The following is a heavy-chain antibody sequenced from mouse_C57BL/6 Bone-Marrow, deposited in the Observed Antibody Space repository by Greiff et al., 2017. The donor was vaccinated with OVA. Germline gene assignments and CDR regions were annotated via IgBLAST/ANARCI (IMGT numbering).Heavy chain of an antibody. D-gene: IGHD1-1*01. Sequence: VQLQQPGAELVKPGASVKMSCKASGYTFTSYWITWVKQRPGQGLEWIGDIYPGSGSTNYNEKFKSKATLTVDTSSSTAYMQLSSLTSEDSAVYDGASTTIVAKGLYYYAMDYWGQGTSVTVSS. CDR2: IYPGSGST. CDR1: GYTFTSYW. V-gene: IGHV1-55*01. J-gene: IGHJ4*01. CDR3: ASTTIVAKGLYYYAMDY.